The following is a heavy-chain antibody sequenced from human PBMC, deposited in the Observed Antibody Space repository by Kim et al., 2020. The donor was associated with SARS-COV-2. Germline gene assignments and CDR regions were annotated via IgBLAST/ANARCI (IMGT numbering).Heavy chain of an antibody. D-gene: IGHD2-2*01. J-gene: IGHJ3*01. V-gene: IGHV3-23*01. CDR3: AKGGYCATTSCFQGAYDV. Sequence: KGRFTISRDNSKNTLFLQMNSLSAEDTAVYFCAKGGYCATTSCFQGAYDVWGQGTMVTVSS.